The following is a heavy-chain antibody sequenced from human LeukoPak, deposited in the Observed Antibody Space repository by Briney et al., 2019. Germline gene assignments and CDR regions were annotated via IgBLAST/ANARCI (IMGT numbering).Heavy chain of an antibody. CDR3: AKEVADVVVGTLDVMDV. CDR2: ISYDGSNK. D-gene: IGHD2-15*01. J-gene: IGHJ6*02. V-gene: IGHV3-30*18. CDR1: GSTFSSYG. Sequence: GRSLRLSCAASGSTFSSYGMHWVRQAPGKGLEWVAVISYDGSNKYYADSVKGRFTISRDNSKNTLYLQMNSLRAEDTAVYYCAKEVADVVVGTLDVMDVWGQGTTVTASS.